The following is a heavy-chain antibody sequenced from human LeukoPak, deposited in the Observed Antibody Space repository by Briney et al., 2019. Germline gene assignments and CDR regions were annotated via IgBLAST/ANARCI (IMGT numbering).Heavy chain of an antibody. V-gene: IGHV3-23*01. CDR1: GFTFGSSA. CDR3: AKGSLGSWYYFDY. CDR2: CRSGLDT. Sequence: GGSLRLSCAASGFTFGSSAMSWVRQAPGKGPEWVSTCRSGLDTYYADSVKGRFTIFRDNSKNTLYLQMNSLRAEDTAVYYCAKGSLGSWYYFDYWGQGTLVTVSS. J-gene: IGHJ4*02. D-gene: IGHD6-13*01.